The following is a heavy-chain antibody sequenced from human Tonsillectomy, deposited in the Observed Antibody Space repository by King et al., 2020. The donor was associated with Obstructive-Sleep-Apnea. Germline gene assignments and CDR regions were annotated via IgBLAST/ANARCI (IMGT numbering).Heavy chain of an antibody. CDR1: GYSFTGYY. Sequence: QLVQSGAEVKKPGASVKVSCKASGYSFTGYYIHWVRQAPGEGLEWVGWINPNSGGTNYAQKFQGRGTMTRDTSISTAYMELSRLRSDDTAVYYCAKTFKAGYCSGGSCSPKDVWGQGTTVTVSS. D-gene: IGHD2-15*01. J-gene: IGHJ6*02. CDR2: INPNSGGT. CDR3: AKTFKAGYCSGGSCSPKDV. V-gene: IGHV1-2*02.